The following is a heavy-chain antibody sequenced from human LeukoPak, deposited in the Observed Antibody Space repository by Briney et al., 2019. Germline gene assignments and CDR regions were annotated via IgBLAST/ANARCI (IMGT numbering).Heavy chain of an antibody. Sequence: SETLSLTCTVSGGSISSGDYYWSWIRQPPGKGLEWIGYIYYSGSTNYNPSLKSRVTISVDTSKNQFSLKLSSLTAADTAVYYCARGTYIQLLDFNYWGQGTLVTVSS. CDR2: IYYSGST. V-gene: IGHV4-61*08. CDR1: GGSISSGDYY. CDR3: ARGTYIQLLDFNY. D-gene: IGHD1-1*01. J-gene: IGHJ4*02.